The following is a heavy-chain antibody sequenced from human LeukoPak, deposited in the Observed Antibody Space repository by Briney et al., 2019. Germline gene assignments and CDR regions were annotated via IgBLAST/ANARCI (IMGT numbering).Heavy chain of an antibody. CDR1: GFTFSSYA. D-gene: IGHD6-13*01. J-gene: IGHJ4*02. V-gene: IGHV3-23*01. CDR3: AKRIYSSSWYYSFDY. Sequence: GGSLRLSCAASGFTFSSYAMSWVRQAPGKGLEWVSGISGSGDNTYYADSVKGRFTISRDNSKNTLYLQMNSLRAEDTAVYYCAKRIYSSSWYYSFDYWGQGTLVTVSS. CDR2: ISGSGDNT.